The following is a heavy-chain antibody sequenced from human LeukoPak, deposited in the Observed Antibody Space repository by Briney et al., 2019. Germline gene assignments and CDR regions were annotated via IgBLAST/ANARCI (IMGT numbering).Heavy chain of an antibody. CDR1: GFTFRSYA. V-gene: IGHV3-7*03. Sequence: GGSLRLSCAASGFTFRSYAMHWVRQAPGKGLEWVANIKQDGSEKYYVDSVKGRFTISRDNAKNSLYLQMNSLRAEDTAVYYCARYSGSYEVNYYYYYGMDVWGQGTTVTVSS. J-gene: IGHJ6*02. CDR2: IKQDGSEK. CDR3: ARYSGSYEVNYYYYYGMDV. D-gene: IGHD1-26*01.